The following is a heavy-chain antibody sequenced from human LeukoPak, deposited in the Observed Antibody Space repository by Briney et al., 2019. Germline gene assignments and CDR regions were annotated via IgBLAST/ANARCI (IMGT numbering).Heavy chain of an antibody. Sequence: PGGSLRLSCAASGFTFSSYAMHWVRQAPGKGLEWVAVISYDGSNKYYADSVKGRFTISRDNSKNTLYLQMNSLRAEDTAVYYCAKEDDTAGTSYYFDSWGQGTLVTVSS. CDR1: GFTFSSYA. CDR2: ISYDGSNK. D-gene: IGHD6-13*01. J-gene: IGHJ4*02. V-gene: IGHV3-30-3*01. CDR3: AKEDDTAGTSYYFDS.